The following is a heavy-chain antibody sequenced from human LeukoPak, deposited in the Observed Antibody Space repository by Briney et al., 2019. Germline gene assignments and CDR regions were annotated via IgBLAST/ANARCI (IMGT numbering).Heavy chain of an antibody. V-gene: IGHV4-34*01. D-gene: IGHD3-22*01. J-gene: IGHJ3*02. CDR1: GGSFSGYY. CDR3: ARGRAGWDSSGYYSHAFDI. CDR2: INHSGST. Sequence: SETLSLTCAVYGGSFSGYYWSWIRQPPGKGLEWIGEINHSGSTNYNPSLKSRVTISVDTSKNQFSLKLSSVTAADTAVYYCARGRAGWDSSGYYSHAFDIWGQGTMVTVSS.